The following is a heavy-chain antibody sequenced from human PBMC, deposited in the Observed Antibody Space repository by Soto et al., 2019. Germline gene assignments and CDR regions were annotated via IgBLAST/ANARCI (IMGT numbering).Heavy chain of an antibody. CDR3: ARSRGGVQD. J-gene: IGHJ1*01. V-gene: IGHV4-34*01. CDR1: GGSFSDYY. D-gene: IGHD3-10*01. CDR2: FTDSGIT. Sequence: QGQLQQWGAGLLKPSETLSLICAGYGGSFSDYYWGWIRQPPGKGLEFIGEFTDSGITNYNPSLKSRVTVSADTSNNRFSLKLRSVTAADTDVYYCARSRGGVQDWGQGTLVTVSS.